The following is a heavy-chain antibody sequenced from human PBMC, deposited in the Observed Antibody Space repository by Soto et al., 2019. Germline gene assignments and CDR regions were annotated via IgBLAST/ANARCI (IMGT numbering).Heavy chain of an antibody. CDR1: GGSISSSSYY. CDR3: ARRADWSAAFDI. J-gene: IGHJ3*02. CDR2: IYYSGST. V-gene: IGHV4-39*01. D-gene: IGHD3-9*01. Sequence: QLQLQESGPGLVKPSETLSLTCTVSGGSISSSSYYWGWIRQPPGKGLEWIGSIYYSGSTYYNPSLKSRVTISVDTSKNQFSLKLSSVTAADTAVYYCARRADWSAAFDIWGQGTMVTVSS.